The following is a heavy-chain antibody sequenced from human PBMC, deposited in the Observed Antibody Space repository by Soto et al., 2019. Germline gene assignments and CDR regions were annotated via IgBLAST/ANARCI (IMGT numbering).Heavy chain of an antibody. Sequence: GASVKVSCKASGGTFSSYAISWVRQAPGQGLEWMGGIIPIFGTANYAQKFQGRVTITADESTSTAYMELSSLRSEDTAVYYCARSAGGVVTAAFDIWGQGXMVTV. CDR3: ARSAGGVVTAAFDI. CDR1: GGTFSSYA. CDR2: IIPIFGTA. J-gene: IGHJ3*02. V-gene: IGHV1-69*13. D-gene: IGHD2-21*02.